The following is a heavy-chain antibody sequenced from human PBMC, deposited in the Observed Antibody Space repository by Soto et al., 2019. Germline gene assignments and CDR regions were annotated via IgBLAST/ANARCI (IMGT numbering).Heavy chain of an antibody. CDR3: ARGGDGYNYGHFDY. D-gene: IGHD5-12*01. V-gene: IGHV4-4*02. CDR1: GGSISSSNW. CDR2: IYHSGST. J-gene: IGHJ4*02. Sequence: PSETLSLTCAVSGGSISSSNWWSWVRQPPGKGLEWVGEIYHSGSTNYNPSLKSRVTISVDKSKNQFSLKLSSVTAADTAVYYCARGGDGYNYGHFDYWGQGTLVTVSS.